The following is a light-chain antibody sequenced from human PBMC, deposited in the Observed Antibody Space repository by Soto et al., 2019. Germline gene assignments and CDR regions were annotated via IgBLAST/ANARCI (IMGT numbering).Light chain of an antibody. CDR1: QSVSNY. CDR3: QQRSNWPPWT. J-gene: IGKJ1*01. CDR2: DAS. V-gene: IGKV3-11*01. Sequence: EIVLTQSPATLSLSPGERATLSCRASQSVSNYLAWYQQKPGQAPRHLIYDASKRATGTPARFTGSGSGTDFTLTISSLESEDFAVYYCQQRSNWPPWTFGQGTKVEIK.